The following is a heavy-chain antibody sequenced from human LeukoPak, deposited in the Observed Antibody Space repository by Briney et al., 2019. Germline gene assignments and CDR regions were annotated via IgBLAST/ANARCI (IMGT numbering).Heavy chain of an antibody. J-gene: IGHJ4*02. D-gene: IGHD3-10*01. V-gene: IGHV1-69*05. CDR3: ARYYYGSGSSPWY. Sequence: ASVRVSCKASGGTFSSYAISWVRQAPGQGLEWMGRIIPIFGTANYAQKFQGRVTITTDESTSTAYMELSSLRSEDTAVYYCARYYYGSGSSPWYWGQGTLVTVSS. CDR1: GGTFSSYA. CDR2: IIPIFGTA.